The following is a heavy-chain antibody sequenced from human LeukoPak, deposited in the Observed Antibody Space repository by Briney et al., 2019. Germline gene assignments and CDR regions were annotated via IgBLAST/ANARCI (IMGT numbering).Heavy chain of an antibody. CDR3: AREYSYGYGY. J-gene: IGHJ4*02. CDR1: GYSFSNYW. CDR2: IYPGDSDT. D-gene: IGHD5-18*01. Sequence: GESLKISCKGSGYSFSNYWIGWVRQMPGKGLEWMGIIYPGDSDTRYSPSFQGQVTISADRSISTAYLQWSSLKASDSAIYYCAREYSYGYGYWGQGTLVTVSS. V-gene: IGHV5-51*01.